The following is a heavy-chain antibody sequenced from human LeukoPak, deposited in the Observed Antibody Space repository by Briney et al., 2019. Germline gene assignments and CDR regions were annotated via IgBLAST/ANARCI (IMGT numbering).Heavy chain of an antibody. CDR3: ARPGGHASTAAVFDY. CDR2: INPSGGST. D-gene: IGHD2-8*02. CDR1: GYTFTSYY. Sequence: ASVKVSCKASGYTFTSYYMHWVRQAPGQGLEWMGIINPSGGSTSYAQKFQGRVTMTRDTSTSTVYMELSSLRSEDTAVYYCARPGGHASTAAVFDYWGQGTLVTVSS. J-gene: IGHJ4*02. V-gene: IGHV1-46*01.